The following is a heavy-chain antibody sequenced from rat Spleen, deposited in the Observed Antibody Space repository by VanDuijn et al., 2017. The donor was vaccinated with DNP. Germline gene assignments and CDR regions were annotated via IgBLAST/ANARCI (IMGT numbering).Heavy chain of an antibody. J-gene: IGHJ3*01. CDR1: GYSITSNY. D-gene: IGHD4-2*01. CDR3: ASGGAGIWFAY. Sequence: EVQLQESGSGLVKPSQPLSLTCSVTGYSITSNYWGWIRQFPGNKMEYIGHISYSGSTNYNPSLKSRISITRDTSKNHFFLHLNSVTSEDTGTYYCASGGAGIWFAYWGQGTLVTVSS. CDR2: ISYSGST. V-gene: IGHV3-1*01.